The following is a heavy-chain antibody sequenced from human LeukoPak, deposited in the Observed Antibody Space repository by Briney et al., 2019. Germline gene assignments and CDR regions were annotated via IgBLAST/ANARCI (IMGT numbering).Heavy chain of an antibody. CDR1: GYTFTGYY. CDR3: ARSPDILTGEDFDY. CDR2: INPNSGGT. D-gene: IGHD3-9*01. J-gene: IGHJ4*02. Sequence: APVKVSCKASGYTFTGYYMHWVQQAPGQGLEWMGWINPNSGGTNFAQKFQYRVTMTRDTSISTAYMELSRLRSDDSAVYYCARSPDILTGEDFDYWGQGTLVTVSS. V-gene: IGHV1-2*02.